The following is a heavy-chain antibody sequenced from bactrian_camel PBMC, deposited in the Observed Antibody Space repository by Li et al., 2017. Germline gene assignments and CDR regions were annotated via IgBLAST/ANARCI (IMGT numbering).Heavy chain of an antibody. J-gene: IGHJ4*01. CDR1: GFAANSLY. CDR2: IYTGDGAPAFTGGAST. D-gene: IGHD2*01. CDR3: AAGSREAGDGWWLLLRPDAYTY. V-gene: IGHV3-2*01. Sequence: VQLVESGGDLVQPGGSLRLSCAVSGFAANSLYRSWVRQAPGKGLEWVSSIYTGDGAPAFTGGASTFYADSVKDRFTISRDNAKNTLYLQMSDLKTEDSATYYCAAGSREAGDGWWLLLRPDAYTYWGQG.